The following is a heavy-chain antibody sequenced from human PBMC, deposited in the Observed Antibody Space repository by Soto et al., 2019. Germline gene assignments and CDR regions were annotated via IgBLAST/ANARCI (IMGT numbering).Heavy chain of an antibody. CDR2: INHSGST. CDR1: GGSFSGYY. D-gene: IGHD4-17*01. V-gene: IGHV4-34*01. Sequence: PSETLSLTCAVYGGSFSGYYWSWIRQPPGKGLEWIGEINHSGSTNYNPSLKSRATISVDTSKNQFSLKLSSVTAADTAVYYCASLRTTVTTRGVYYYYGMDVWGQGTTVTVSS. CDR3: ASLRTTVTTRGVYYYYGMDV. J-gene: IGHJ6*02.